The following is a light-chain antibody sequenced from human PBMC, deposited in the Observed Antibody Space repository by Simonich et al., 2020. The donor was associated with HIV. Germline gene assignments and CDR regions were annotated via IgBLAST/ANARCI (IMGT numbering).Light chain of an antibody. V-gene: IGKV4-1*01. J-gene: IGKJ1*01. Sequence: DIVMTQSPDSLVVSLGERATINCKSSQSVLYSSNNKNYLAWYQQKPGQPPNLLIYWASTRESGVPDRFSGSGSGTDFTLTISSLQSEDFAVYYCQQYNNWPPWTFGQGTKVEIK. CDR2: WAS. CDR1: QSVLYSSNNKNY. CDR3: QQYNNWPPWT.